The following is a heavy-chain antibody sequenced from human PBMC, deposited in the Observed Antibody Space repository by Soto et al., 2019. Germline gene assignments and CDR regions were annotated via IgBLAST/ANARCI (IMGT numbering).Heavy chain of an antibody. V-gene: IGHV4-4*02. CDR3: GRGGRYYDTSGSSYYLDY. Sequence: QVQLQESGPGLVKSSGTLSLTCAVSGGSISSSNWWSWVRQPPGKGLEWIGEIYHTGSTSYNPSPKGPVIMSGDKSENQFSLRLHSVTAADTAGYYGGRGGRYYDTSGSSYYLDYWGQGTLVTVSS. CDR2: IYHTGST. J-gene: IGHJ4*02. D-gene: IGHD3-22*01. CDR1: GGSISSSNW.